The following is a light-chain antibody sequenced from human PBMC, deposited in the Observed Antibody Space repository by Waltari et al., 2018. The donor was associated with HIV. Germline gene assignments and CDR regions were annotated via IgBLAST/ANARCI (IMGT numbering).Light chain of an antibody. CDR3: QQYAASPLT. Sequence: EIVLTQSPGTLSLSPGERATLSCRASQSVRSASLAWYQQKPGQAPRLRIYVASSRAPGIPDRFSGSGAVTDFILTISRLQPEDCAVYYCQQYAASPLTFGGGTKVEIK. V-gene: IGKV3-20*01. J-gene: IGKJ4*01. CDR2: VAS. CDR1: QSVRSAS.